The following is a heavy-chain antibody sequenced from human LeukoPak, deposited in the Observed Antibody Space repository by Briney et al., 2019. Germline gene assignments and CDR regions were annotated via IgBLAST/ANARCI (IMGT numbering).Heavy chain of an antibody. CDR2: IIPVLGTT. D-gene: IGHD2-21*02. Sequence: SVKVSCKAAGSSFSTHAIIWVRQAPGQGLEWMGGIIPVLGTTNSAQRFQDRLSLTADESTGTASMELTSLRPEDSAVYYCGASTVTVTYYYMAVWGKGTTITVSS. V-gene: IGHV1-69*13. CDR3: GASTVTVTYYYMAV. J-gene: IGHJ6*03. CDR1: GSSFSTHA.